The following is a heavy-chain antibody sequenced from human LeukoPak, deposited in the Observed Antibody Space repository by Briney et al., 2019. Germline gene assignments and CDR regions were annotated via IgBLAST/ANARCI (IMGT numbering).Heavy chain of an antibody. Sequence: ASVKVSCKASGYTFTSYGISWVRQAPGQGLEWMGWISAYNGNTNYAQKLQGRVTMTTDTSTSTAYMELRSLRSDDTAVYYCARDHPRSCSSTSCYPNWFDPWGQGTLVTVSS. CDR1: GYTFTSYG. CDR3: ARDHPRSCSSTSCYPNWFDP. CDR2: ISAYNGNT. J-gene: IGHJ5*02. D-gene: IGHD2-2*01. V-gene: IGHV1-18*01.